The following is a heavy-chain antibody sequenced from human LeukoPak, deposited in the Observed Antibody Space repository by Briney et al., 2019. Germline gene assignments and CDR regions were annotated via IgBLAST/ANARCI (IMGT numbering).Heavy chain of an antibody. CDR3: AKRLQGYTYIPFDS. D-gene: IGHD5-18*01. CDR2: ISRSGGST. Sequence: GGSLRLSCAVSGFTFSTYSMSWVRQAPGKGLERVAGISRSGGSTYNGESLKSRFTISRDNSKTMLYLQMNSLRAEDTAVYYCAKRLQGYTYIPFDSWGQGTLVTVSS. CDR1: GFTFSTYS. V-gene: IGHV3-23*01. J-gene: IGHJ4*02.